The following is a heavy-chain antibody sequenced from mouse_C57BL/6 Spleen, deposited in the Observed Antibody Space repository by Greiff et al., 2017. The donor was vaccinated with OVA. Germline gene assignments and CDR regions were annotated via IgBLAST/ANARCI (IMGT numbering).Heavy chain of an antibody. CDR1: GYAFSSSW. Sequence: VQLQESGPELVKPGASVKISCKASGYAFSSSWMNWVKQRPGKGLEWIGRIYPGDGDTNYNGKFKGKATLTADKSSSTAYMQLSSLTSEDSAVYFCAGDLTGTDWGQGTTLTVSS. CDR2: IYPGDGDT. D-gene: IGHD4-1*01. V-gene: IGHV1-82*01. J-gene: IGHJ2*01. CDR3: AGDLTGTD.